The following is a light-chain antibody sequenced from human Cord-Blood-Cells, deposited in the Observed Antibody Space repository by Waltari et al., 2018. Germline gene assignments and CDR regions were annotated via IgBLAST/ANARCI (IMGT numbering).Light chain of an antibody. CDR2: DVS. CDR1: SSDVGGXXY. J-gene: IGLJ2*01. V-gene: IGLV2-11*01. CDR3: CSYAGSYTLV. Sequence: QSALTQPRSVSGSPGQSVPISCTGTSSDVGGXXYASWYQQHTSKPPHLMIYDVSKRPSVVPDRFSGSKSGNTASLTISGLQAEDEADYYCCSYAGSYTLVFGGGTKLTVL.